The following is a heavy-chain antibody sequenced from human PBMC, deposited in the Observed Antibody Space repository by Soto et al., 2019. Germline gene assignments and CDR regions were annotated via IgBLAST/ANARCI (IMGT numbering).Heavy chain of an antibody. CDR2: ISAYNGNT. Sequence: GASVKVSCKASGYTFTSYGISWVRQAPGQGLEWMGWISAYNGNTNYAQKLQGRVTMTTDTSTSTAYMELRSLRSDDTAVYYCSLSLLRYFDGPYYYYGMDVWGQGTTVTVSS. CDR1: GYTFTSYG. J-gene: IGHJ6*02. D-gene: IGHD3-9*01. V-gene: IGHV1-18*04. CDR3: SLSLLRYFDGPYYYYGMDV.